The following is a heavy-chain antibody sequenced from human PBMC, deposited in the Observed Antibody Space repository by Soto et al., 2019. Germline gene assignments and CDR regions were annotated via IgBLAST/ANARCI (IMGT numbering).Heavy chain of an antibody. CDR1: GFTFSSYS. CDR2: ISSSSSTI. V-gene: IGHV3-48*01. J-gene: IGHJ4*02. CDR3: AQEGPVGPYVAC. Sequence: GGSLRLSCAASGFTFSSYSMNWVRQAPGKGLEWVSYISSSSSTIYYADSVKGRFTISRDNAKNSLYLQLNSLRAEDTAVYYCAQEGPVGPYVACWGQGTLVTVSS. D-gene: IGHD1-26*01.